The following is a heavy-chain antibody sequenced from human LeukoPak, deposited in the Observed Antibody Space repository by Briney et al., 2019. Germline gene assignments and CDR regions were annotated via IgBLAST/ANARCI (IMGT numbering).Heavy chain of an antibody. CDR3: AKQWFRNAFDI. CDR1: GGSISSGDYY. D-gene: IGHD6-19*01. J-gene: IGHJ3*02. Sequence: PSQTLSLTCAVSGGSISSGDYYWSWIRQPPGKGLEWIGYIYYSGSTYYNPSLKSRVTISVDTSKNQFSLKLTSVTASDTAVYYCAKQWFRNAFDIWGQGTMVTVSS. V-gene: IGHV4-30-4*08. CDR2: IYYSGST.